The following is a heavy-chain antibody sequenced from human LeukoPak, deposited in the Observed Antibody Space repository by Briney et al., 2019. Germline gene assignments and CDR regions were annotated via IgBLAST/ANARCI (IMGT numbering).Heavy chain of an antibody. J-gene: IGHJ4*02. V-gene: IGHV3-21*01. Sequence: PGGSLRLSCAASGFTFSSYSMNWVRQAPGKGLEWVSSISSSSSYIYYADSVKGRFTISRDNAKNSLYLQMNSLRAEDTAVYYCARDRGSSGWPWVYFDYWGQGTLVTVSS. CDR3: ARDRGSSGWPWVYFDY. D-gene: IGHD6-19*01. CDR2: ISSSSSYI. CDR1: GFTFSSYS.